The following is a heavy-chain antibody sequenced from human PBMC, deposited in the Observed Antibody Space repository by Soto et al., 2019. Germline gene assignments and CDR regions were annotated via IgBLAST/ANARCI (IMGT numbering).Heavy chain of an antibody. J-gene: IGHJ4*02. CDR2: IYYDGSNR. CDR3: ARNRGSCSSTICSGVEY. V-gene: IGHV3-33*03. Sequence: GGSLRLSCAASGFTFGTYAMHWVRQAPGKGLEWVAVIYYDGSNRYYVDSVRGRFTVSRDNAKNSLYLQMNSLRVEDTAVYYCARNRGSCSSTICSGVEYWGQGTLVTVSS. CDR1: GFTFGTYA. D-gene: IGHD2-2*01.